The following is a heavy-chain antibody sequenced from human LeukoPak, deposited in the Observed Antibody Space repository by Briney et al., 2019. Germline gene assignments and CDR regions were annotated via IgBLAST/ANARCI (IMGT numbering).Heavy chain of an antibody. CDR1: GGSISSYY. CDR3: ARVMGGFGELSAWFDP. V-gene: IGHV4-59*08. J-gene: IGHJ5*02. CDR2: IYYSGST. D-gene: IGHD3-10*01. Sequence: PSDTLSLTCTVSGGSISSYYWIWIRQPPGKGLEGMGYIYYSGSTNYNPSLKSRVTISVDTSKNQFSLKLSSVTAADTAVYYCARVMGGFGELSAWFDPWGQGTLVTVSS.